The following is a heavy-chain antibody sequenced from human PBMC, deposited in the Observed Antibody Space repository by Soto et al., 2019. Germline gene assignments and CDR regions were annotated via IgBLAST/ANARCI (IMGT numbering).Heavy chain of an antibody. J-gene: IGHJ5*01. Sequence: SSVKVSCKASGYTFTTYYMHWVRQAPGQGLEWMGIINPSGGSTSYAQKFQGRVTMTRDTSTSTVYMELRSLRSDDTAVYYCARGIAVADPYNWYDSWGQGTLVTVSS. D-gene: IGHD6-13*01. CDR3: ARGIAVADPYNWYDS. V-gene: IGHV1-46*01. CDR1: GYTFTTYY. CDR2: INPSGGST.